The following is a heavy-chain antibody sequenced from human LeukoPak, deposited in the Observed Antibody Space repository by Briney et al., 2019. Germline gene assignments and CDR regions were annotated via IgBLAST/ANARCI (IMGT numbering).Heavy chain of an antibody. V-gene: IGHV4-34*01. CDR2: IKHNGST. J-gene: IGHJ4*02. Sequence: PSETLSLTCAVSGGSFSGYDWSWIRQAPGKGLEWIGEIKHNGSTNYNPSLKSRVTISVDTSKNQLSLKLSTVTAADTAVYYCATGDLIAVAGTLARYWGQGTLVTVSS. CDR3: ATGDLIAVAGTLARY. CDR1: GGSFSGYD. D-gene: IGHD6-19*01.